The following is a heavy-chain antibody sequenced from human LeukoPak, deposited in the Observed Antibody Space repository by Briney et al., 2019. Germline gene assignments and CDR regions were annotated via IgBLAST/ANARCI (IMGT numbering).Heavy chain of an antibody. CDR1: GFTFSSYA. Sequence: GRSLRLSCAASGFTFSSYAMHWVRQAPGKGLEWVAVISYDGSNKYYADSVKGRFTISRDNSKNTLYLQMNSLRAEDTAIYYCAKSFEGAVAELFDYWGQGTQVTVSS. CDR2: ISYDGSNK. V-gene: IGHV3-30-3*02. D-gene: IGHD6-19*01. J-gene: IGHJ4*02. CDR3: AKSFEGAVAELFDY.